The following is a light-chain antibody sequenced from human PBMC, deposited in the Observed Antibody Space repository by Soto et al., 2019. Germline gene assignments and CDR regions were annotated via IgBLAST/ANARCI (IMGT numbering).Light chain of an antibody. Sequence: QSVVTQPPSVSGAPGQRVTISCTGRSSNIGAGYDVHWYQQLPGTAPKLLIYANSNRPSGVPDRFSGSKSGTSASLAITGLQADDEADYYCQSYDSSLSGSDWVFGGGIKLTVL. CDR1: SSNIGAGYD. CDR2: ANS. J-gene: IGLJ3*02. V-gene: IGLV1-40*01. CDR3: QSYDSSLSGSDWV.